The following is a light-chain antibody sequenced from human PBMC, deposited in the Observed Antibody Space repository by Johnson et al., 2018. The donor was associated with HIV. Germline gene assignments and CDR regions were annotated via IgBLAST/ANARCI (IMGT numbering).Light chain of an antibody. J-gene: IGLJ1*01. CDR2: END. V-gene: IGLV1-51*02. CDR3: GTWDSSLSAGV. Sequence: HSALTQPPSVSAAPGQKVTISCSGSSSNIGNNYISWYQQIPGTAPKLLIYENDKRPSGIPDRFSGSRSGTSATLGITGLQTGDEANYYCGTWDSSLSAGVFGTGTKVTVL. CDR1: SSNIGNNY.